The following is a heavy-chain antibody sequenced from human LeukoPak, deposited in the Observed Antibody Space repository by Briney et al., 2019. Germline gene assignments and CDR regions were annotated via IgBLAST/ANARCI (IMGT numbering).Heavy chain of an antibody. Sequence: GASVKVSCKASGGTFSSYANSWVRQAPGQGLEWMGGIIPIFGTANYAQKFQGRVTITADESTSTAYMELSSLRSEDTAVYYCARGSADVDYSNYFYWFDPWGQGTLVTVSS. CDR2: IIPIFGTA. J-gene: IGHJ5*02. CDR3: ARGSADVDYSNYFYWFDP. CDR1: GGTFSSYA. V-gene: IGHV1-69*13. D-gene: IGHD4-11*01.